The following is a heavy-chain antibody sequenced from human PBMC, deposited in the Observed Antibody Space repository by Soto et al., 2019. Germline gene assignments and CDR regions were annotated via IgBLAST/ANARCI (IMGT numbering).Heavy chain of an antibody. D-gene: IGHD3-10*01. J-gene: IGHJ4*01. V-gene: IGHV3-21*01. Sequence: PGGSLRLSCAASGFTFNTYIMNWVRQAPGKGLEWVSSISTGGTSIVYADSVRGRFSISRDNTNNSLYLQMNSLRAEDTAVYYCARHHFGSSSDYWGHGTLVTVSS. CDR2: ISTGGTSI. CDR3: ARHHFGSSSDY. CDR1: GFTFNTYI.